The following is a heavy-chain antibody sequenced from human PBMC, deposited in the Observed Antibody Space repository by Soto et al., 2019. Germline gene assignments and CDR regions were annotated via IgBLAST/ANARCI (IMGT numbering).Heavy chain of an antibody. CDR1: GFTFSNYA. D-gene: IGHD6-13*01. V-gene: IGHV3-23*01. CDR2: ITGSGGGT. J-gene: IGHJ4*02. CDR3: ATRPLTAAGFDY. Sequence: EVQLLESGGGLVQPGGSLRLSCAASGFTFSNYAMTLGRQAPGKGLDWVSVITGSGGGTYFVDSVKGRFTISRDNSKNTVYLQMNSLRADDTAVYYCATRPLTAAGFDYWGQGTLVTVSS.